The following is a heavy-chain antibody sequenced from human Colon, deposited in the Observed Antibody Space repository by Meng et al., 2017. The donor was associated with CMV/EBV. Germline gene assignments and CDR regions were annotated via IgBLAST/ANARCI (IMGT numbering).Heavy chain of an antibody. CDR1: GFVFKNYW. V-gene: IGHV3-74*03. CDR2: IKSDGIHT. CDR3: ARWTGWFDP. J-gene: IGHJ5*02. D-gene: IGHD3/OR15-3a*01. Sequence: DVQLVESGGGLVQPGGSMRLSCAASGFVFKNYWMHWFRQAPGQGPEWVARIKSDGIHTSHADSVRGRFTMSRDNSQNTVYLQMNSLRPDDTAMYYCARWTGWFDPWGQGTLVTVSS.